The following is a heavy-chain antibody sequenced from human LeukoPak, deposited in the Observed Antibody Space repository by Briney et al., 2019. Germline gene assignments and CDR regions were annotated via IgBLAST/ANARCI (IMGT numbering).Heavy chain of an antibody. CDR1: GFTFSSYA. Sequence: PGGSLRLSCAASGFTFSSYAMHWVRQAPGKGLEWVSGISWNSGSIGYADSVKGRFTISRDNAKNSLYLQMNSLRAEDTALYYCAKDTGYSYGPNIDYWGQGTLVTVSS. CDR2: ISWNSGSI. J-gene: IGHJ4*02. CDR3: AKDTGYSYGPNIDY. V-gene: IGHV3-9*01. D-gene: IGHD5-18*01.